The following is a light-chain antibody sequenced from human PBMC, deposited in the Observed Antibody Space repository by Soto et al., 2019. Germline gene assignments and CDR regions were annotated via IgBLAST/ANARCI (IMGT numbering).Light chain of an antibody. J-gene: IGLJ1*01. CDR3: CSSAPESTYV. Sequence: QPVLAQPASVSGSPGQSITISCTGTSSDVGAYNSVSWYQQHPHKAPQVIIYKGTQRPSGVSNRFSGSTSGNAASLTISGLQADDEADYFCCSSAPESTYVFGSGTKVTVL. CDR2: KGT. V-gene: IGLV2-23*01. CDR1: SSDVGAYNS.